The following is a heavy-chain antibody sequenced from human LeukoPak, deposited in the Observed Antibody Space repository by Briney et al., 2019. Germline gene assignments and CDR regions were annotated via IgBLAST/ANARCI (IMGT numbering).Heavy chain of an antibody. CDR2: IYNSGST. CDR3: ARDVGATPGYFDY. D-gene: IGHD1-26*01. J-gene: IGHJ4*02. Sequence: SETLSLTCTVSGGSISDYYWTWIRQPPGKGLEWIGYIYNSGSTNYNPSLKSRVTISVDTSKNQFSLKLSSVTAADTAVYYCARDVGATPGYFDYWGQGTLVTVSS. CDR1: GGSISDYY. V-gene: IGHV4-59*01.